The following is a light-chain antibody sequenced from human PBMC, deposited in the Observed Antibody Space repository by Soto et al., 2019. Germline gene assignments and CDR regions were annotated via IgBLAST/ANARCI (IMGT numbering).Light chain of an antibody. V-gene: IGLV2-14*01. CDR2: SVS. CDR3: ISYTVSRSYV. J-gene: IGLJ1*01. CDR1: ISDIGAYDH. Sequence: QSFLTQPASVSGSPGQSITIACSGTISDIGAYDHVAWFQQFPGKTPKLVIYSVSNRPSGVSYRFSGSKSGNTASLTISGLQADDEADYYCISYTVSRSYVFGPGTKVTVL.